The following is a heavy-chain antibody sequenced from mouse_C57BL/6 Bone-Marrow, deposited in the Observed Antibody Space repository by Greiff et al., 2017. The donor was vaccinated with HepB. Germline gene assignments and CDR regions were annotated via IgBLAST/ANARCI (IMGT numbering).Heavy chain of an antibody. CDR3: ARCYYYAMDY. CDR1: GYTFTDYY. Sequence: GYTFTDYYMNWVKQSHGKSLEWIGDINPNNGGTSYNQKFKGKATLTVDKSSSTAYMELRSLTSEDSAVYYCARCYYYAMDYWGQGTSVTVSS. J-gene: IGHJ4*01. CDR2: INPNNGGT. V-gene: IGHV1-26*01.